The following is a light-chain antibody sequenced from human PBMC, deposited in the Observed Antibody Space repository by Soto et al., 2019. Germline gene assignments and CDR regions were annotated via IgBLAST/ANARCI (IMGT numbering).Light chain of an antibody. Sequence: DIQMTQSPSTLSASVGDRVTITCRASQSIATWLAWYQQKPGKAPKVLIYKASGLESGVPSRFSDSGSGTEFTLTISSLQPDDLATYYCQHYNSYPYTFGGGTKVEIK. CDR3: QHYNSYPYT. J-gene: IGKJ4*01. V-gene: IGKV1-5*03. CDR1: QSIATW. CDR2: KAS.